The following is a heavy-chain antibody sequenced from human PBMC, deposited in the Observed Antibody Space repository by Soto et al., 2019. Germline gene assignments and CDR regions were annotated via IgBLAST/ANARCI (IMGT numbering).Heavy chain of an antibody. Sequence: ETLSPTCTVSGGSISSYYWTRCRQPPGKGLGWIGYIYYSGSTNYNPSLKSRVTISVDTSKNQFSLKLSSVTAADTAVYYCARVRGNYYDSSGYYSGEYYFDYWGKGTLVTVS. J-gene: IGHJ4*02. V-gene: IGHV4-59*01. CDR2: IYYSGST. CDR3: ARVRGNYYDSSGYYSGEYYFDY. D-gene: IGHD3-22*01. CDR1: GGSISSYY.